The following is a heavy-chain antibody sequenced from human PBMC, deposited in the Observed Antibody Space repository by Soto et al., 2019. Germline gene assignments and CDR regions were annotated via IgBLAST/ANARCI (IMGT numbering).Heavy chain of an antibody. D-gene: IGHD3-22*01. V-gene: IGHV4-59*01. CDR2: IYYSGT. J-gene: IGHJ3*02. CDR3: ARTYDGSGPNSGGYGFDI. CDR1: GGSISSYY. Sequence: ASGTLSLPCRVSGGSISSYYWGWVREPPGEGLEWIAYIYYSGTSYNPSLKSRVSISLDTPRNQFSLKLSSVTAANTAVYYCARTYDGSGPNSGGYGFDIWGQGTLVTVSS.